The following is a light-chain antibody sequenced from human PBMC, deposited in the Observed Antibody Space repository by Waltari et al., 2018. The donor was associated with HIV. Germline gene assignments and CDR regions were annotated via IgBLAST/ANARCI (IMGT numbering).Light chain of an antibody. J-gene: IGKJ2*01. Sequence: EIVMTQSPATLSVSPGERANISCSASQSFSSDLAWYQHKPGQAPRLLIYGVSTRATGIPARFSGSGSGTEFTLTISSLQSEDFAVYYCQQYNNWPLSFGQGTKLEIK. CDR1: QSFSSD. V-gene: IGKV3-15*01. CDR3: QQYNNWPLS. CDR2: GVS.